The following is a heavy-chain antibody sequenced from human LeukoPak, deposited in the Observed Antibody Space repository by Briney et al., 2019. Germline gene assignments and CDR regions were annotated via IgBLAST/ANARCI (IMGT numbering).Heavy chain of an antibody. CDR3: AIPTVTHYYYYMDV. J-gene: IGHJ6*03. V-gene: IGHV4-34*01. CDR2: INHSGST. D-gene: IGHD4-11*01. CDR1: GGSFNGYY. Sequence: PSETLSLTCAVYGGSFNGYYWSWIRQPPGKGLEWIGEINHSGSTNYNPSLKSRVTISVDTSKNQFSLKLSSVTAADTAVYYCAIPTVTHYYYYMDVWGKGTTVTVSS.